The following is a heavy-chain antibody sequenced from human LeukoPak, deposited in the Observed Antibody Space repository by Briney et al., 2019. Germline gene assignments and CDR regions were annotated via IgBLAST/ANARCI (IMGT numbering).Heavy chain of an antibody. V-gene: IGHV3-21*01. D-gene: IGHD3-3*01. CDR3: ARGLRVTIFGVVISRNNWFDP. J-gene: IGHJ5*02. CDR1: GFTFSSYS. Sequence: GGSLRLSCAASGFTFSSYSMNWVRQAPGKGLEWVSSITSSGSYIYYADSVMGRFTISRDNTNNSLYLQMNSLRAEDTAVYYCARGLRVTIFGVVISRNNWFDPWGQGTLVTVSS. CDR2: ITSSGSYI.